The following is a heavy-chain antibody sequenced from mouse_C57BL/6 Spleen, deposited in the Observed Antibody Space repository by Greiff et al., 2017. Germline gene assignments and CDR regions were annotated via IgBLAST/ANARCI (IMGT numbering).Heavy chain of an antibody. CDR2: ISYSGST. D-gene: IGHD2-3*01. V-gene: IGHV3-8*01. J-gene: IGHJ1*03. CDR3: ARVRYAYWGYFDV. CDR1: GYSITSDY. Sequence: EVNVVESGPGLAKPSQTLSLTCSVTGYSITSDYWNWIRKFPGNKLEYMGYISYSGSTYYNPSLKSRISITRDTSKNQYYLQLNSVTTEDTATYYCARVRYAYWGYFDVWGTGTTVTVSS.